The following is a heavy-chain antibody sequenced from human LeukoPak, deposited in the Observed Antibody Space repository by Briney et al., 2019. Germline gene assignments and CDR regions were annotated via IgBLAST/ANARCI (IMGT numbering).Heavy chain of an antibody. Sequence: GESLKISCQGSGYNFTSYWIGWVRQMPGKGLEWMGIINPGDPDTRYSPSLQGQVTISADKSISTAYLQWSSLKASDTAMYYCARPAGRGVGLYFHYWGQGTLVTVSS. CDR3: ARPAGRGVGLYFHY. CDR2: INPGDPDT. V-gene: IGHV5-51*01. CDR1: GYNFTSYW. J-gene: IGHJ1*01. D-gene: IGHD2-8*01.